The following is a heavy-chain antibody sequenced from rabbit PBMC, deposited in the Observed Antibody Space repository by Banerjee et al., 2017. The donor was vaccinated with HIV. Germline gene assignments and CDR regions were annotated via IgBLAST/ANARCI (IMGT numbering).Heavy chain of an antibody. J-gene: IGHJ4*01. V-gene: IGHV1S45*01. Sequence: QEQLEESGGDLVKPGASLTLTCTASGFTISSSYYMCWVRQAPGKGLGWIGCIYDGSSASTYYASWAKGRFTGSETSSTTVTLQMTSLTAADTATYFCARGGGGSIYPYYFNLWGPGTLVTVS. D-gene: IGHD8-1*01. CDR3: ARGGGGSIYPYYFNL. CDR1: GFTISSSYY. CDR2: IYDGSSAST.